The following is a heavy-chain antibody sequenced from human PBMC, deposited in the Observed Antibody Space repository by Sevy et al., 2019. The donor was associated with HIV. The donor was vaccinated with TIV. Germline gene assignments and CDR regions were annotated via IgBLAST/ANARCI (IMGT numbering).Heavy chain of an antibody. J-gene: IGHJ5*02. D-gene: IGHD6-13*01. CDR1: GFTFSGSA. V-gene: IGHV3-73*01. CDR2: IRSKANGYAT. CDR3: VSGQLEGVAP. Sequence: GGSLRLSCAASGFTFSGSAMHWVRQASGKGLEWVGRIRSKANGYATAYAASVKGRFTISRDDSKNTAYLQMNSLKTEDTAVYYCVSGQLEGVAPWGQGTLVTVSS.